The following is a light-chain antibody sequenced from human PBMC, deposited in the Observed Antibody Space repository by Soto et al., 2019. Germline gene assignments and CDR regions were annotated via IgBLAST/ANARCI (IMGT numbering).Light chain of an antibody. CDR2: AAS. CDR3: PQHNSYACP. Sequence: DIQMNQPSTSLSASVGDRVTITCRASQVIRNDLGWDQQKPGKAPKRLIYAASSLQSGAPSRFSGSGSGTEFTLTLSSLQPEDFATYYCPQHNSYACPFAQGTKVDIK. V-gene: IGKV1-17*01. J-gene: IGKJ1*01. CDR1: QVIRND.